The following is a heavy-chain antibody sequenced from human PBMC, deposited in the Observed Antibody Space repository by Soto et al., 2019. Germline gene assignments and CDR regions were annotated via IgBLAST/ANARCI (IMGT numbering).Heavy chain of an antibody. Sequence: ASVKVSCKASGYTFTSYDINWVRQATGQGLEWMGWMNPNSGNTGYAQKFQGRVTMTRNTSISTAYMELSSLRSEDTAVYYCARGHVLLWFGGLLYYFDYWGQGTLVTVSS. D-gene: IGHD3-10*01. CDR1: GYTFTSYD. V-gene: IGHV1-8*01. J-gene: IGHJ4*02. CDR3: ARGHVLLWFGGLLYYFDY. CDR2: MNPNSGNT.